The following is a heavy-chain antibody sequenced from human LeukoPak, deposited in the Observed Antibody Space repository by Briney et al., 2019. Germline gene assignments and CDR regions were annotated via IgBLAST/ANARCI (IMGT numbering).Heavy chain of an antibody. D-gene: IGHD2-15*01. Sequence: PGESLKISCKGSGYSFTNYWIGCVRQMPGKGLEWMGIIYPGDSDTRYSPSFQGQVTISADKSISTAYLQWSSLKASDTAVYYCARLPGYCSGGNCYFDYWGQGTLVTVSS. CDR1: GYSFTNYW. CDR3: ARLPGYCSGGNCYFDY. V-gene: IGHV5-51*01. J-gene: IGHJ4*02. CDR2: IYPGDSDT.